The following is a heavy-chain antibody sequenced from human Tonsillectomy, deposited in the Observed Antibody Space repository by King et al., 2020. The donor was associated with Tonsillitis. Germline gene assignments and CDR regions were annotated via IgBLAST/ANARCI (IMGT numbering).Heavy chain of an antibody. J-gene: IGHJ4*02. CDR3: ARAAPGRYFDY. CDR2: ISYDRSNK. V-gene: IGHV3-30*04. Sequence: VQLVESGGGVVQPGRSLRLSCAASGFSFNNYAMHWVRQAPGKGLEWVAIISYDRSNKYYADSVKGRFTISRDNSKNLLYLQMNSLRVDDTAVYFCARAAPGRYFDYWGQGTLVTVSS. CDR1: GFSFNNYA.